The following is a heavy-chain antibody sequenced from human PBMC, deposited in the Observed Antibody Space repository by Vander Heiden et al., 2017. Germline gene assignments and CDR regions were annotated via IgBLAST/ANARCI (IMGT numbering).Heavy chain of an antibody. CDR2: IINSGGST. CDR1: GFIFTSYA. CDR3: AKQVLIPGTEVNYFDF. Sequence: EVQLLESGGGLVQPGGSLRPSCAAPGFIFTSYAMSWVRQAPGKGMEWVATIINSGGSTFSADSVKGRFTISGDNSRNTLYLQMNSLRAEDTAVYYCAKQVLIPGTEVNYFDFWGQGTLVAVSS. J-gene: IGHJ4*02. D-gene: IGHD3-16*01. V-gene: IGHV3-23*01.